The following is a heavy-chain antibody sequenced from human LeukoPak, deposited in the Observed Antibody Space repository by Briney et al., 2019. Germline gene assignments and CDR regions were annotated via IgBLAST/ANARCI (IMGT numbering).Heavy chain of an antibody. CDR2: ISGSGDST. Sequence: PGGSLRLSCAASGFTFSNYAMSWVRQAPGKGLEWVSPISGSGDSTSYADSVKGRFTISRDNSKNTLYLQMNSLRAEDTAVYYCAKDLIVVVNTGAFDIWGQGTMVTVSS. J-gene: IGHJ3*02. CDR3: AKDLIVVVNTGAFDI. V-gene: IGHV3-23*01. D-gene: IGHD2-21*01. CDR1: GFTFSNYA.